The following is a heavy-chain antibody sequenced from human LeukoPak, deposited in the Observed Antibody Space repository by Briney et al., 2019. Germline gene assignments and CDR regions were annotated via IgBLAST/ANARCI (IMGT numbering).Heavy chain of an antibody. Sequence: SETLSLICTVSGGSISNYYWTWIRQPPGKGLEWIGYIYYSGSTTYNPSLKSRVTISVDTSKNQFSLKLTSVTAADTAVYYCARGGGYDLLSPWGQGTLVTVSS. CDR1: GGSISNYY. V-gene: IGHV4-59*01. CDR3: ARGGGYDLLSP. D-gene: IGHD5-12*01. CDR2: IYYSGST. J-gene: IGHJ5*02.